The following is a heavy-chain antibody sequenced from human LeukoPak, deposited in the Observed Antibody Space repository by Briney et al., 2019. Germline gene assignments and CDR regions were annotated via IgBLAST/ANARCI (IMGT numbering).Heavy chain of an antibody. Sequence: QPSETLSLTCTVSGGSISSSRYYWGWIRQPPGKGLEWIGSIYYSGSTYYNPSLKSRVTISVDTSKNQFSLKLSSVTAADTAMYYCARHSAYSGGWGNPNFDYWGQGTLVTVSS. J-gene: IGHJ4*02. CDR3: ARHSAYSGGWGNPNFDY. V-gene: IGHV4-39*01. D-gene: IGHD6-19*01. CDR1: GGSISSSRYY. CDR2: IYYSGST.